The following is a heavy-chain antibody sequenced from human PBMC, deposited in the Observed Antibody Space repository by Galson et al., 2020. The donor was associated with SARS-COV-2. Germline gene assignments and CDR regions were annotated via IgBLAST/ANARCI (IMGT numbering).Heavy chain of an antibody. CDR1: GFTFSSYG. CDR2: ISSSGESV. CDR3: ARADTSDWFFDF. Sequence: TGGSLRLSCAASGFTFSSYGMNWARQAPGKGLEWVSYISSSGESVYYADSVKGRCTISRDNARDSLYLQVNSLRDEDTAVYYGARADTSDWFFDFWGQGPLVIVSS. V-gene: IGHV3-48*02. J-gene: IGHJ4*02. D-gene: IGHD3-9*01.